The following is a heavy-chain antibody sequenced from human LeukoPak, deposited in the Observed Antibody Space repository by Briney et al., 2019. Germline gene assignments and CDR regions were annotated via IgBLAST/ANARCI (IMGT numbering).Heavy chain of an antibody. V-gene: IGHV1-69*05. D-gene: IGHD1-26*01. CDR1: GGTFSSYA. CDR3: ARQGVGATTFSDY. Sequence: GASVKVSCKASGGTFSSYAISWVRQAPGQGLEWMGGIIPIFGTANYAQKFQGRVTITTDESTSTAYMELSSLRSDDTAVYYCARQGVGATTFSDYWGQGTLVTVSS. J-gene: IGHJ4*02. CDR2: IIPIFGTA.